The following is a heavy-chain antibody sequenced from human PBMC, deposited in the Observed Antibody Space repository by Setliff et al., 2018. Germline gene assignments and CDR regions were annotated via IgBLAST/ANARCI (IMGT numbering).Heavy chain of an antibody. CDR1: GASITNINYY. V-gene: IGHV4-39*01. CDR3: ATPRSHLFGSGSYYDY. Sequence: SETLSLTCTVSGASITNINYYWGLIRQPPGKGLEWIGSIFYSGRTFYNPSLKSRVTISVDTSKNQFSLTLSSVTAADTAVYYCATPRSHLFGSGSYYDYWGQGTLVTVSS. D-gene: IGHD3-10*01. CDR2: IFYSGRT. J-gene: IGHJ4*01.